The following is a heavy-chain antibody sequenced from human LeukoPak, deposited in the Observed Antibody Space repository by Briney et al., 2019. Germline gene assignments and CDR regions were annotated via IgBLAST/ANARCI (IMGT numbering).Heavy chain of an antibody. CDR3: AKSSVDSYESEGYYYYYMDV. CDR2: FDPEDGET. V-gene: IGHV1-24*01. J-gene: IGHJ6*03. D-gene: IGHD5-12*01. CDR1: GYTLTELS. Sequence: ASVKVSCKVSGYTLTELSMHWVRQAPGKGLEWMGGFDPEDGETIYAQKFQGRVTMTEDTSTDTAYMELSSLRSEDTAVYYCAKSSVDSYESEGYYYYYMDVWGKGTTVTVSS.